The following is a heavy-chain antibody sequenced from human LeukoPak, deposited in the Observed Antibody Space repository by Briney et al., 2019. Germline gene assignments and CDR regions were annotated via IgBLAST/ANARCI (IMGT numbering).Heavy chain of an antibody. J-gene: IGHJ5*02. D-gene: IGHD6-13*01. CDR2: ISYDGSNK. CDR3: AKDRSIAAAVNWFDP. V-gene: IGHV3-30*18. Sequence: GGSLRLSCAASEFTFSSYGMHWVRQAPGKGLEWVAVISYDGSNKYYADSVKGRFTISRDNSKNTLYLQMNSLRAEDTAVYYCAKDRSIAAAVNWFDPWGQGTLVTVSS. CDR1: EFTFSSYG.